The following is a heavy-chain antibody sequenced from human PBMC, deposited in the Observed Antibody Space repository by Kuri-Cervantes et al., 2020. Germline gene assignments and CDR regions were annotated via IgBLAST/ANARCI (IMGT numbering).Heavy chain of an antibody. CDR2: ISSSSSYI. Sequence: GGSLRLSCAASGFTFSSYSMNWVRQAPGKGLEWVSSISSSSSYIYYADSVKGRSTISRDNSKNTLYLQMNSLRAEDTAVYYCARDRGYGSGSYRYHGMDVWGQGTTVTVSS. D-gene: IGHD3-10*01. V-gene: IGHV3-21*04. CDR1: GFTFSSYS. CDR3: ARDRGYGSGSYRYHGMDV. J-gene: IGHJ6*02.